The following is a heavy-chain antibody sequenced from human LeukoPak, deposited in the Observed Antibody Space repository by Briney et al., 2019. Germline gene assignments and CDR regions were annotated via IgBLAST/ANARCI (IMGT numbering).Heavy chain of an antibody. CDR2: INPNSGGT. D-gene: IGHD6-19*01. J-gene: IGHJ3*02. CDR1: GYTFTGYY. V-gene: IGHV1-2*02. CDR3: TRVRIAVAENAFDI. Sequence: ASVKVSCKASGYTFTGYYMHWVRQAPGQGLEWMGWINPNSGGTNYAQKFQGRVTMTRDTSISTAYMELSSLRSDDTAIYFCTRVRIAVAENAFDIWGQGTMVTVSS.